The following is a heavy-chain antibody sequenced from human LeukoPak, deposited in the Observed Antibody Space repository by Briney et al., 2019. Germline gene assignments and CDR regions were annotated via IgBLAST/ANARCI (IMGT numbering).Heavy chain of an antibody. V-gene: IGHV4-59*04. D-gene: IGHD3-22*01. CDR3: ARLGAVVITKGFDY. CDR1: GFTFSSYE. J-gene: IGHJ4*02. CDR2: IYSSGNT. Sequence: GSLRLSCAASGFTFSSYEMNWVRQAPGKGLEWIGNIYSSGNTYYNASLKSRVTISVDTSKNQFSLKLSSVTAADTAVYYCARLGAVVITKGFDYWGQGTLVTVSS.